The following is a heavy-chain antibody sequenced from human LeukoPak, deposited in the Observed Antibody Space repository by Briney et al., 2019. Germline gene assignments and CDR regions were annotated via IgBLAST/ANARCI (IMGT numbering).Heavy chain of an antibody. V-gene: IGHV3-11*03. CDR2: ISNSNSYT. Sequence: GGSLRLSCAASGFTFSDYYMSWIRQAPGKGLEWVSYISNSNSYTNYADSVKGRFTVSRDNAKNSLYLQMNSLRAEDTAVYYCARHFNDYYYFDYWGQGALVTVSS. J-gene: IGHJ4*02. D-gene: IGHD4-11*01. CDR3: ARHFNDYYYFDY. CDR1: GFTFSDYY.